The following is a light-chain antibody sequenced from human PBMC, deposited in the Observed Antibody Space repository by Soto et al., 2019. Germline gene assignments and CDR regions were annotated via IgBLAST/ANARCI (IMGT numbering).Light chain of an antibody. V-gene: IGKV4-1*01. CDR2: WAS. CDR1: QSVLDTSNNKNY. J-gene: IGKJ1*01. Sequence: DIVMTQSPDSLAVSLGERATINCKSSQSVLDTSNNKNYLTWYQQKPGQPPKLLIYWASTRESGVPDRFSGSGSGTDFTLTIRSLQAEDVAVYYCKHYDGTPRTFGQGTKVEIK. CDR3: KHYDGTPRT.